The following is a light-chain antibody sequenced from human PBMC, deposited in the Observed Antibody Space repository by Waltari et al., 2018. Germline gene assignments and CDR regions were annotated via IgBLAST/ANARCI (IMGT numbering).Light chain of an antibody. V-gene: IGKV4-1*01. Sequence: DIVMTQSPDSLAVSLGERATIYRKSIHSVFYTSNNHNYLAWYQQKHRQPPKLLIYWASTRESGVPDRFSGSGSGTDFTLTISSLQAEDVALYYCQQYYNSPRTFGQGTKVEIK. J-gene: IGKJ1*01. CDR2: WAS. CDR3: QQYYNSPRT. CDR1: HSVFYTSNNHNY.